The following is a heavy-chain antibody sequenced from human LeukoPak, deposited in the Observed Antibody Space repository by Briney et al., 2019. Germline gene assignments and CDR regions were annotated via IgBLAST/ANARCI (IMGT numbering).Heavy chain of an antibody. V-gene: IGHV4-59*08. Sequence: SETLSLTCTVSGGSISSYYWSWIRQPPGKGLEWIGYIYYSGSTNYNPSLKSRVTIPVDTSKNQFSLKLSSVTAADTAVYYCARRAHDDFWSGYYFDYWGQGTLVTVSS. CDR2: IYYSGST. CDR1: GGSISSYY. J-gene: IGHJ4*02. D-gene: IGHD3-3*01. CDR3: ARRAHDDFWSGYYFDY.